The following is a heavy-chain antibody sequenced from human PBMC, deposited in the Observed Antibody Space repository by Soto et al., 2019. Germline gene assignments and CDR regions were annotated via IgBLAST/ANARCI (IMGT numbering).Heavy chain of an antibody. CDR3: ARGYSGDEEGEMGYYGMDV. J-gene: IGHJ6*02. D-gene: IGHD5-12*01. CDR2: IIPIFGTT. Sequence: QVQLVQSGAEVRKPGSSMKVSCQASGGTFANFAISWVRQAPGQGLEWMGGIIPIFGTTNYPQKFQGRDTITAYASTASAYLSLSSLKSEDTATDYCARGYSGDEEGEMGYYGMDVWGQGTTVTVSS. V-gene: IGHV1-69*01. CDR1: GGTFANFA.